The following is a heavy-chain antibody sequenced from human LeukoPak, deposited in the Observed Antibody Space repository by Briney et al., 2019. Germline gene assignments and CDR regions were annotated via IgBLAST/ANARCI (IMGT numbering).Heavy chain of an antibody. J-gene: IGHJ5*02. CDR3: ARTPVMTTVTTSGYFDP. CDR2: IYYSGSP. Sequence: SETLSLTCTVSGGSISSSSSYWGWIRQPPGKGLEWIGSIYYSGSPYYNPSLKSRVTISVDTSKNHFSLKLRSVTAADTAVYYCARTPVMTTVTTSGYFDPWGQGTLVTVSS. CDR1: GGSISSSSSY. V-gene: IGHV4-39*07. D-gene: IGHD4-11*01.